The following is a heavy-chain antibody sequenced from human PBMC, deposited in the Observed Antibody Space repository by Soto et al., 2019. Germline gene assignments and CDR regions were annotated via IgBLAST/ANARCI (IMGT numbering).Heavy chain of an antibody. Sequence: QVQLVQSGAEVKKPGASVKVSCKASGYTFTSYAMHWVRQAPGQRLEWMGWINAGNGNTKYSQKCQGRVTITSDTSASTAYMELSSLRSEDTAVYYCARGQLYYSGMDVWGQGTPVTVSS. D-gene: IGHD6-13*01. CDR1: GYTFTSYA. V-gene: IGHV1-3*01. CDR3: ARGQLYYSGMDV. CDR2: INAGNGNT. J-gene: IGHJ6*02.